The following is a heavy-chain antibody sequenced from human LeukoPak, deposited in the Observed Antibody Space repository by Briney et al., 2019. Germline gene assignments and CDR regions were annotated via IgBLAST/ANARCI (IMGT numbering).Heavy chain of an antibody. Sequence: PGGSLRLSCAASGFTFSSYGMHWVRQAPGKGLEWVAVIWYGGSNKYYADSVKGRFTISRDNSKNTLYLQMNSLRAEDTAVYYCAREELQQQLAAFDIWGQGTMVTVSS. CDR1: GFTFSSYG. CDR2: IWYGGSNK. V-gene: IGHV3-33*08. D-gene: IGHD6-13*01. CDR3: AREELQQQLAAFDI. J-gene: IGHJ3*02.